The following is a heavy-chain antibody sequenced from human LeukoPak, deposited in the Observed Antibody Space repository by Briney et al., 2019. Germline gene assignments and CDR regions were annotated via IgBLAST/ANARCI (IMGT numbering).Heavy chain of an antibody. CDR2: INPNSGGT. J-gene: IGHJ4*02. CDR3: ARDLYCSSTSCQKTLYY. Sequence: ASVKVSCKASGYTFTGYYMHWVRQAPGQGLEWMGWINPNSGGTNYAQKFQGRVTMTRDTSISTAYMELSRLRSDDTAVYYCARDLYCSSTSCQKTLYYWGQGTLVTVSS. D-gene: IGHD2-2*01. V-gene: IGHV1-2*02. CDR1: GYTFTGYY.